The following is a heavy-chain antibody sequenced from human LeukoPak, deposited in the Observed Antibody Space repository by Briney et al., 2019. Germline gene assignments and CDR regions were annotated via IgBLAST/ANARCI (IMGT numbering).Heavy chain of an antibody. CDR2: INHSGST. V-gene: IGHV4-34*01. CDR1: GGSFSGYY. Sequence: PSETLSLTCAVYGGSFSGYYWSWIRQPPGKGLEWIGEINHSGSTNYNPSLKSRVTISVDTSKNQFSLKLSSVTAADTAVYYCARGQSITMIVVVPFQHWGQGTLVTVSS. CDR3: ARGQSITMIVVVPFQH. J-gene: IGHJ1*01. D-gene: IGHD3-22*01.